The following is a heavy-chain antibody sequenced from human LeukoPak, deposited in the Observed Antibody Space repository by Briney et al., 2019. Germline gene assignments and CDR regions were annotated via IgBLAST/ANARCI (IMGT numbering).Heavy chain of an antibody. Sequence: SETLSLTCTVSGGSISSSSYYWGWIRQPPGRGLEWIGSIYYSGSTYYNPSLKSRVTISVDTSNNQFSLKLSSVTAADTAVYYCARRSGITIFGVVTHYFDYWGQGTLVTVSS. D-gene: IGHD3-3*01. J-gene: IGHJ4*02. CDR3: ARRSGITIFGVVTHYFDY. CDR2: IYYSGST. V-gene: IGHV4-39*01. CDR1: GGSISSSSYY.